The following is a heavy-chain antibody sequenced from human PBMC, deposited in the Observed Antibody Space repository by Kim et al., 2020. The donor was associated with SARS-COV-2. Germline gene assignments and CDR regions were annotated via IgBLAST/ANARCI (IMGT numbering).Heavy chain of an antibody. D-gene: IGHD5-18*01. V-gene: IGHV3-48*03. CDR2: ISSSGSTI. CDR1: GFTFSSYE. J-gene: IGHJ4*02. CDR3: ARESHGYSYGSSDY. Sequence: GGSLRLSCAASGFTFSSYEMNWVRQAPGKGLEWVSYISSSGSTIYYADSVKGRFTISRDNAKNSLYLQMNSLRAEDTAVSYCARESHGYSYGSSDYWGQGTLVTVSS.